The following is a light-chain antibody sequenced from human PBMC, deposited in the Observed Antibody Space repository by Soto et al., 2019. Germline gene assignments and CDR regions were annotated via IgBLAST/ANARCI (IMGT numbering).Light chain of an antibody. Sequence: EMVMTQSPATLSVSPGESATLSCRASQYIMGNLAWYQQKPGQAPRLIIYGASTRATGIPARFSGSWSGTEFTLTISGRRSEDFAVYYCQQYNHCTPSTFGQGTKLEIK. CDR2: GAS. J-gene: IGKJ2*02. CDR1: QYIMGN. V-gene: IGKV3-15*01. CDR3: QQYNHCTPST.